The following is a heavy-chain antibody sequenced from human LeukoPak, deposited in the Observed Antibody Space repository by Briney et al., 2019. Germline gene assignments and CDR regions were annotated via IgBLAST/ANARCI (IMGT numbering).Heavy chain of an antibody. D-gene: IGHD3-10*01. Sequence: GGSLRLSCAASGFRLSNHAMIWVRQAPGKGLEWVSSISGSGAMTYYADSVKGRFTISRDNAMDTLYLQMNSLRADDTAVYYCAKDRVDGSGSQFDSWGQGSLVIVSS. CDR3: AKDRVDGSGSQFDS. J-gene: IGHJ4*02. V-gene: IGHV3-23*01. CDR1: GFRLSNHA. CDR2: ISGSGAMT.